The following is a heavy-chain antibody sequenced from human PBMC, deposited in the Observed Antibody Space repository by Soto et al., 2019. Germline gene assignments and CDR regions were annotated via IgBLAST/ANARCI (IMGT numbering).Heavy chain of an antibody. CDR1: GGSFSGYY. CDR2: INHSGST. D-gene: IGHD3-10*01. CDR3: ARGIVELVRGVTAKRGFDY. V-gene: IGHV4-34*01. Sequence: SETLSPTCAVYGGSFSGYYWSWIRQPPGKGLEWIGEINHSGSTNYNPSLKSRVTISVDTSKNQFSLTLSSVSAADTAVYFCARGIVELVRGVTAKRGFDYWGQGTLVTVSS. J-gene: IGHJ4*02.